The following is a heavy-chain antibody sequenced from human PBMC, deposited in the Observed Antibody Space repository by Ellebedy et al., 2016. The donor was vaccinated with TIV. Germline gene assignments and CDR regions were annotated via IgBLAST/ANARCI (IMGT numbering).Heavy chain of an antibody. CDR2: TYYSGST. D-gene: IGHD2-21*02. J-gene: IGHJ5*02. Sequence: SETLSLTXTVSGASISSYYWSWLRQPPGKGLEWIAYTYYSGSTKYNPSLKSRVTISVDTSKNQLSLKLTSVTAADTAVYYCARLAYCGADCYPLPDLWGQGTLVTVSS. CDR1: GASISSYY. CDR3: ARLAYCGADCYPLPDL. V-gene: IGHV4-59*01.